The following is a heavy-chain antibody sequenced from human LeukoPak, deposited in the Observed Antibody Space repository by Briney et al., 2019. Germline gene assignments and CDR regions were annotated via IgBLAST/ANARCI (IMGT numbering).Heavy chain of an antibody. CDR2: IYSGGST. CDR3: ARAGGIAAAGFVDV. CDR1: GFTVSSNY. D-gene: IGHD6-25*01. V-gene: IGHV3-53*01. Sequence: PGRSLRLSCAASGFTVSSNYMSWVRQAPGKGLEWVSVIYSGGSTYYADSVKGRFTISRDNSKNTLYLQTNSLRAEDTAVYYCARAGGIAAAGFVDVWGKGTTVTVSS. J-gene: IGHJ6*04.